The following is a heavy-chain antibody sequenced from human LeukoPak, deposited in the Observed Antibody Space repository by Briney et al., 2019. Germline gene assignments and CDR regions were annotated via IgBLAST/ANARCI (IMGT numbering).Heavy chain of an antibody. CDR3: AAIHLGTGDAFDI. Sequence: TLSLTCAVSGGSFSDYDWSWIRQPPGKALEWLALIYWDDDKRYSPSLKSRLTITKDTSKNQVVLTMTNMDPVDTATYYCAAIHLGTGDAFDIWGQGTMVTVSS. J-gene: IGHJ3*02. D-gene: IGHD7-27*01. CDR1: GGSFSDYD. V-gene: IGHV2-5*08. CDR2: IYWDDDK.